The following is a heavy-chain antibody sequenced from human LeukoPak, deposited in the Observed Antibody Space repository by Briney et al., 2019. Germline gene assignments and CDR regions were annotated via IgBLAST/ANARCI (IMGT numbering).Heavy chain of an antibody. CDR2: ISSSSSYI. J-gene: IGHJ4*02. CDR1: GFTFSSYS. V-gene: IGHV3-21*01. Sequence: GGSLRLSCAASGFTFSSYSMNWVRQAPGKGLEWVSSISSSSSYIYYADSVKGRFTISRDNAKNSLYLQMNSLRAEDTAVYYCARFGVVIKYYFDYWGQGTLVTVSS. D-gene: IGHD3-3*01. CDR3: ARFGVVIKYYFDY.